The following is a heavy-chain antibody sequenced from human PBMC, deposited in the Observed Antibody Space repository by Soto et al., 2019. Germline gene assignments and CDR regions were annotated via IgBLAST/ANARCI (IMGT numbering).Heavy chain of an antibody. CDR3: ARHYAGNWNYDKGHYYYYYMDV. D-gene: IGHD1-7*01. J-gene: IGHJ6*03. Sequence: GGSPRLSCAAPGFSFCTHWIRWVPQGPGEGLEWGGNIKEDGNEKYYVDSVKGRFTISRDNAKNSLFLQMNSLRAEDSAVYYCARHYAGNWNYDKGHYYYYYMDVWGKGTTVTVSS. V-gene: IGHV3-7*02. CDR1: GFSFCTHW. CDR2: IKEDGNEK.